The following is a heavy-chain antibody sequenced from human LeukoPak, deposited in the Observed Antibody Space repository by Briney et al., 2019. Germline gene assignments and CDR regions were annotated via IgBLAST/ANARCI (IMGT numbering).Heavy chain of an antibody. Sequence: GSLRLSCAASGFAVINAWMTWFCQAPGKGLEWVGRIKSQPEGGTTDYAAPVKGRFTISRDDSHNILYMKMNSLKTEDTAVYYCAKDRHVDPDYWVRATFATVPS. CDR3: AKDRHVDPDY. V-gene: IGHV3-15*01. CDR2: IKSQPEGGTT. D-gene: IGHD3-16*01. J-gene: IGHJ4*02. CDR1: GFAVINAW.